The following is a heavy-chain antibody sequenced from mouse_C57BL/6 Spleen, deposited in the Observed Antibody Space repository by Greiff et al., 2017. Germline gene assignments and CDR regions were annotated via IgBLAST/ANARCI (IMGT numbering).Heavy chain of an antibody. CDR1: GYTFTSYW. D-gene: IGHD1-1*01. V-gene: IGHV1-69*01. CDR2: IDPSDSYT. Sequence: QVQLQQPGAELVMPGASVKLSCKASGYTFTSYWMHWVKQRPGQGLEWIGEIDPSDSYTNYNQKFKGKSTLTVDKSSSTAYMQLSSLTSEDSAVYSCARNAVGYFDVWGTGTTVTVSS. CDR3: ARNAVGYFDV. J-gene: IGHJ1*03.